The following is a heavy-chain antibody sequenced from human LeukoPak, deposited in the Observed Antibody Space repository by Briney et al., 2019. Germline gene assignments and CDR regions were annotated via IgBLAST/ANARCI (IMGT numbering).Heavy chain of an antibody. Sequence: PSETLSLTCAVYGGSFSGYYWSWIRQPPGKGLEWIGEFYHSGSTNYSPSLKSRVTISVDTSKNQFSLKLSSVTAADTAVYYCARPYYDILTGHRLYYFDYWGQGTLVTVSS. CDR3: ARPYYDILTGHRLYYFDY. D-gene: IGHD3-9*01. J-gene: IGHJ4*02. CDR2: FYHSGST. CDR1: GGSFSGYY. V-gene: IGHV4-34*01.